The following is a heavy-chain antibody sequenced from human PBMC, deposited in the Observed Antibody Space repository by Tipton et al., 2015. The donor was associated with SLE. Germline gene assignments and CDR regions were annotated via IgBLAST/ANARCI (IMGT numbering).Heavy chain of an antibody. J-gene: IGHJ4*02. CDR3: TTSPYDSSGYWDY. D-gene: IGHD3-22*01. V-gene: IGHV3-49*03. Sequence: SLRLSCAASGFTFSSHGMHWFRQAPGKGLEWVGFIRSKAYGGTTEYAASVKGRFTISRDDSKSIAYLQMNSLKTEDTAVYYCTTSPYDSSGYWDYWGQGTLVTVSS. CDR2: IRSKAYGGTT. CDR1: GFTFSSHG.